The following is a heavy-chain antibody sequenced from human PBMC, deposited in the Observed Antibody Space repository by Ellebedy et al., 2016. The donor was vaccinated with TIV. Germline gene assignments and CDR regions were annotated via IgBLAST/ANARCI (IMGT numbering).Heavy chain of an antibody. J-gene: IGHJ3*02. CDR1: GFTFSSYW. D-gene: IGHD3-22*01. V-gene: IGHV3-74*01. CDR2: INSDGSST. CDR3: VRGREVVADAFDI. Sequence: PGGSLRLSCAASGFTFSSYWMHWVRQAPGKGLVWVSRINSDGSSTSYADSVKGRFTISRDNSKNTLYLQMNSLRAEDTAVYYCVRGREVVADAFDIWGQGTMVTVSS.